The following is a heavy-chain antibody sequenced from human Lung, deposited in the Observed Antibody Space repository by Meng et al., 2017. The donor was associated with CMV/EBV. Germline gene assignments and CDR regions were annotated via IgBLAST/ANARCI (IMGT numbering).Heavy chain of an antibody. V-gene: IGHV4-30-4*08. CDR1: GASIDSDNYY. Sequence: TLSLXXTVSGASIDSDNYYWSWIRQPPGKGLEWIGYIYYSGSSFYNPSLKSRVTISLNMSKNQFSLYLSSVTAVDTAVYYCARADYYNLMDVWGQGTTVTVSS. J-gene: IGHJ6*02. CDR2: IYYSGSS. CDR3: ARADYYNLMDV.